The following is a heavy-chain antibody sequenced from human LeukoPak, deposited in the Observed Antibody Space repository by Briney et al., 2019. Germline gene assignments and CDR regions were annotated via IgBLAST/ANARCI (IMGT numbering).Heavy chain of an antibody. D-gene: IGHD6-19*01. J-gene: IGHJ4*02. CDR3: ARALGLNDWQWLGYY. CDR2: IYGNSGGT. Sequence: GASVKVSCKASGYTFTAYYIHWVRKAPEQGLEWVGWIYGNSGGTKYAQKFQGRVTMTRETSISTAYMELSRLRSDDTAIYYCARALGLNDWQWLGYYWGQGTLVTVSS. V-gene: IGHV1-2*02. CDR1: GYTFTAYY.